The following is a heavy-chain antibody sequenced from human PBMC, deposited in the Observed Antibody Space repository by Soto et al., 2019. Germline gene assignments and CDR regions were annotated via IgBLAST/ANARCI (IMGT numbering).Heavy chain of an antibody. CDR3: ARGLGMHSSSWHY. Sequence: SETLSLTCAVYGGSFSGYYWSWIRQPPGKGLEWIGEINHSGSTNYNPSLKSRVTISVDTSKNQFSLKLSSVTAADTAVYYCARGLGMHSSSWHYWGQGTLVTVSS. CDR1: GGSFSGYY. V-gene: IGHV4-34*01. D-gene: IGHD6-13*01. J-gene: IGHJ4*02. CDR2: INHSGST.